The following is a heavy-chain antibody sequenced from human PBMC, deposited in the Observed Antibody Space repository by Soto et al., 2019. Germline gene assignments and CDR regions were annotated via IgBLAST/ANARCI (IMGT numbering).Heavy chain of an antibody. CDR3: AGTGPRGYNWNYVGAFDI. CDR2: IYYSGST. CDR1: GGSISSSSYY. D-gene: IGHD1-7*01. V-gene: IGHV4-39*01. J-gene: IGHJ3*02. Sequence: SETLSLTCPVSGGSISSSSYYWGWIRQPPGKGLEWIGSIYYSGSTYYNPSLKSRVTISVDTSKNQFSLKLSSVTAADTAVYYCAGTGPRGYNWNYVGAFDIWGQGTMVTVS.